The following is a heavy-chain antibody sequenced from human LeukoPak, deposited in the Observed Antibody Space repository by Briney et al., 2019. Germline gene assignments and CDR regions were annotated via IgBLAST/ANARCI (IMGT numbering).Heavy chain of an antibody. CDR2: MYYTGST. Sequence: SETLSLTCTVSGGSISSYYWSWIRQPPGKGLEWIGYMYYTGSTTYNPSLKSRVTISVDTSKNQFSLKLSSVTAADTAVYYCARVVAAAGFDYWGQGTLVTVSS. CDR1: GGSISSYY. V-gene: IGHV4-59*01. J-gene: IGHJ4*02. D-gene: IGHD6-13*01. CDR3: ARVVAAAGFDY.